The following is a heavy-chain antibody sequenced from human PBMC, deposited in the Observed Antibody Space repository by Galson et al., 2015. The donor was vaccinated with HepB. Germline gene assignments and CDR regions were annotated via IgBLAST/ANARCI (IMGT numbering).Heavy chain of an antibody. CDR1: GFTFNDYS. CDR3: ARATLGWFDP. D-gene: IGHD2/OR15-2a*01. V-gene: IGHV3-11*01. J-gene: IGHJ5*02. CDR2: ISGSGSTTV. Sequence: SLRLSCPAYGFTFNDYSLSWIRQAPGKGLEWVSYISGSGSTTVFYADSVKGRFTISGDNAKNSLYLQMTSLRAEDTAVYYCARATLGWFDPWGQGTLVTVSS.